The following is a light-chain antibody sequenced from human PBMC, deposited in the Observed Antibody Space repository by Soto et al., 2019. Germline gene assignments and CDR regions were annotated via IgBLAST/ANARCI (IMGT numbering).Light chain of an antibody. CDR1: SSDVGTYDF. V-gene: IGLV2-11*01. CDR2: XXX. Sequence: QSALTQPRSVSGSPGQSVTISCTGTSSDVGTYDFVSWYQQHPGXXPRLXXXXXXERPSRVTDRFSGSKSGNTASLTISGLQAEDEADYYCCLYAVTFYVFGTGTKVTVL. CDR3: CLYAVTFYV. J-gene: IGLJ1*01.